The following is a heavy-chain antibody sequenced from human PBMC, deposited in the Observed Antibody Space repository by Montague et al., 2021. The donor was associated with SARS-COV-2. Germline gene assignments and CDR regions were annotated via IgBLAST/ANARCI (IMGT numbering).Heavy chain of an antibody. CDR2: ISYDGSNK. V-gene: IGHV3-30-3*01. CDR3: ARDRWEVDTAMAHFDY. Sequence: LSLSCSASGFTFSSYAMHWVRQAPGKGLEWVAVISYDGSNKYYADSVKGRFTISRDNSKNTLYLQMNSLRAEDTAVYYCARDRWEVDTAMAHFDYWGQGTLVTVSS. CDR1: GFTFSSYA. D-gene: IGHD5-18*01. J-gene: IGHJ4*02.